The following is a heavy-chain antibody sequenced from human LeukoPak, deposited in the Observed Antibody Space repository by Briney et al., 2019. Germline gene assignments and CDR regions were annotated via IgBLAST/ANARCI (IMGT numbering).Heavy chain of an antibody. CDR2: IYTSGST. V-gene: IGHV4-61*02. Sequence: PSEALSLTCTVSGGSISSGSYYWSWIRQPAGKGLEWIGRIYTSGSTNYNPSLKSRVTISVDTSKNQFSLKLSSVTAADTAVYYCARDFSGSYSHVFDIWGQGTMVTVSS. J-gene: IGHJ3*02. CDR1: GGSISSGSYY. D-gene: IGHD1-26*01. CDR3: ARDFSGSYSHVFDI.